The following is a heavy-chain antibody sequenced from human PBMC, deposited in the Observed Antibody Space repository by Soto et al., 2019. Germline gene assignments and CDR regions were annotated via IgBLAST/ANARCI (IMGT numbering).Heavy chain of an antibody. Sequence: GGSLRLSCAASGFTFSSYAMSWVRQAPGKGLEWVSAISGSGGSTYYADSVKGRFTISRDNSKNTLYLQMNSLRAEDTAVYYCTTSYYDSSGYSGPYYYYYGMDVWGQGTTVTVSS. CDR2: ISGSGGST. CDR1: GFTFSSYA. CDR3: TTSYYDSSGYSGPYYYYYGMDV. V-gene: IGHV3-23*01. J-gene: IGHJ6*02. D-gene: IGHD3-22*01.